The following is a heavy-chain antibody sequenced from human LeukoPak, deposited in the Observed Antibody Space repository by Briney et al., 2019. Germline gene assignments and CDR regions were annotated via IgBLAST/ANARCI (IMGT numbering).Heavy chain of an antibody. Sequence: ASVKVSCKASGGTFSSYAISWVRQAPGQGLEWMGRIIPILGIANYAQKFQGRVTITADKSTSTAYMELSSLGSEDTAVYYCARVGFYGGNTRLDYWGQGTLVTVSS. CDR2: IIPILGIA. J-gene: IGHJ4*02. D-gene: IGHD4-23*01. CDR1: GGTFSSYA. V-gene: IGHV1-69*04. CDR3: ARVGFYGGNTRLDY.